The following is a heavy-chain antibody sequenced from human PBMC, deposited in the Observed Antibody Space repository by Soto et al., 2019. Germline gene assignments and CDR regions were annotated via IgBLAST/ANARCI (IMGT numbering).Heavy chain of an antibody. CDR1: GYSFTSYW. D-gene: IGHD2-15*01. CDR2: IDPSDSYT. CDR3: ARRVVVAATPSLYYYSGMDV. V-gene: IGHV5-10-1*01. Sequence: GVFLKISCKGSGYSFTSYWISWVRQMPGKGLEWMGRIDPSDSYTNYSPSFQGHVTISADKSISTAYLQWSSLKASDTAMYYCARRVVVAATPSLYYYSGMDVWGQGTTVTVSS. J-gene: IGHJ6*02.